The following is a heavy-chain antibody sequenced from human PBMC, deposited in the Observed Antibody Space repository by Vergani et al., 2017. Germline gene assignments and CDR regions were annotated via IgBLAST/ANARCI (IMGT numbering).Heavy chain of an antibody. D-gene: IGHD3-9*01. V-gene: IGHV4-38-2*02. CDR2: IYRTGRT. Sequence: QVQLQESGPGLVKPSETLSLTCAVSGFSIDNGYYWDWIRQPPGKGLEWIGSIYRTGRTHFNPSLKSRVTISVDTSKNQFSLKLSSVTAADTAVYYCARDGHHRGFDWLDGMDVWGQGTTVTVSS. J-gene: IGHJ6*02. CDR3: ARDGHHRGFDWLDGMDV. CDR1: GFSIDNGYY.